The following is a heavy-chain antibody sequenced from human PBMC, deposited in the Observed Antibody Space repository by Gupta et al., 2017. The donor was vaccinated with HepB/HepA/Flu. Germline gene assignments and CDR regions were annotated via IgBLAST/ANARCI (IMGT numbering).Heavy chain of an antibody. V-gene: IGHV3-33*01. CDR1: GFTFSSYG. CDR2: IWYDGSNK. J-gene: IGHJ4*02. D-gene: IGHD3-10*02. CDR3: ARDLFVRGVTTDTSDY. Sequence: QVQLVESGGGVVQPGRSLRLSCAASGFTFSSYGMHWVRQAPGKGLEWVAVIWYDGSNKYYADSVKGRFTISRDNSKNTLYLQMNSLRAEDTAVYYCARDLFVRGVTTDTSDYWGQGTLVTVSS.